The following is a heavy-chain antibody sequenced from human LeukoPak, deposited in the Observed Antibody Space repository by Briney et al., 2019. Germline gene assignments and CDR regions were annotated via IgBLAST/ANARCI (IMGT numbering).Heavy chain of an antibody. J-gene: IGHJ6*04. Sequence: GASVKVSCKVSGYTLTELSMHWVRQAPGKGLEWMGGFDPEDGETIYAQKFQGRVTMTEDTSTDTAYMELSSLRSEDTAVYYCATATPMVRGWLQLRAPLDVWGKGTTVTISS. D-gene: IGHD5-24*01. CDR3: ATATPMVRGWLQLRAPLDV. V-gene: IGHV1-24*01. CDR2: FDPEDGET. CDR1: GYTLTELS.